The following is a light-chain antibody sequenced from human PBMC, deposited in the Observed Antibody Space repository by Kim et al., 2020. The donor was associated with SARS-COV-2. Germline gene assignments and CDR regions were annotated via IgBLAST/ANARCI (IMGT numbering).Light chain of an antibody. Sequence: KTVTISCTGSIGSIASNYVQWYQQRPGSAPTTVIYEDNQRPSGVPDRFSGSIDSSSNSASLTISGLRTEDEADYYCQSYDSSNQGVFGGGTQLTVL. CDR1: IGSIASNY. CDR3: QSYDSSNQGV. CDR2: EDN. V-gene: IGLV6-57*02. J-gene: IGLJ3*02.